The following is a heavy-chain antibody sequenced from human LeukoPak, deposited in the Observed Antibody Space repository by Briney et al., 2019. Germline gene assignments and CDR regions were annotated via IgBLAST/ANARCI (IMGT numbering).Heavy chain of an antibody. CDR2: IYYSGST. V-gene: IGHV4-61*01. Sequence: SETLSLTCTVSGGSVSSGSYYWSWIRQPPGTGLGWIGYIYYSGSTNYNPSLKSRVTISVDTSKNQFSLKLSSVTAADTAVYYCASITIFGVVIDWGQGTLVTVSS. D-gene: IGHD3-3*01. CDR3: ASITIFGVVID. J-gene: IGHJ4*02. CDR1: GGSVSSGSYY.